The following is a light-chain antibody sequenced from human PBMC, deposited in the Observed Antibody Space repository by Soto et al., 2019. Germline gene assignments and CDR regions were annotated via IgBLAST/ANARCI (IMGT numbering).Light chain of an antibody. Sequence: AIHLTQSPSSLSASLGDRVTITFRASQGISSALVWYQQKPGKAPNLLIYDASTLESGVPSRFSGSGYGTDFTLTISSLQPEDFATYYCQQAYGAPPTFGQGTKVDIK. CDR2: DAS. CDR3: QQAYGAPPT. V-gene: IGKV1-13*02. J-gene: IGKJ1*01. CDR1: QGISSA.